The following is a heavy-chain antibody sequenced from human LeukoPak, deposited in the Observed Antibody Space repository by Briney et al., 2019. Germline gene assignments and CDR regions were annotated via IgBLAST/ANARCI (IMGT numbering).Heavy chain of an antibody. CDR3: ARVGYSGSYYLGY. CDR1: GYTFTGYY. D-gene: IGHD1-26*01. CDR2: INPNGGGT. Sequence: ASVKVSCKTSGYTFTGYYMHWVRQAPGQGLEWMGWINPNGGGTNYAQKFQGRVTMTRDTSISTAYMELSGLRSDDTAVYYCARVGYSGSYYLGYWGQGTLVTVSS. J-gene: IGHJ4*02. V-gene: IGHV1-2*02.